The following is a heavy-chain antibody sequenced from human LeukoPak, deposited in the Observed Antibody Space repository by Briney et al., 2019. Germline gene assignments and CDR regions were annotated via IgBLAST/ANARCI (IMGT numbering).Heavy chain of an antibody. CDR2: LYSDGNT. Sequence: GGSLRLSCAASGFTVITNDMTWVRQAPGKGLEWVSVLYSDGNTKYAHSVQGRFTISRDNSKDTLYLEMNSLSPDDTAVYYCARGVEPLAANTLAYWGQGTLVTVSS. CDR1: GFTVITND. V-gene: IGHV3-53*01. CDR3: ARGVEPLAANTLAY. J-gene: IGHJ4*02. D-gene: IGHD1-14*01.